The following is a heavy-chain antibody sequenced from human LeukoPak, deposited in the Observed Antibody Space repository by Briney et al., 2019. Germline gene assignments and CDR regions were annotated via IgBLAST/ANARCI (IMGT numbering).Heavy chain of an antibody. D-gene: IGHD3-22*01. CDR1: GFIFSSSG. CDR2: IVENGGNT. V-gene: IGHV3-23*01. CDR3: AKGAYYDL. J-gene: IGHJ4*02. Sequence: GGSLRLSCVASGFIFSSSGMSWVRQAPGKGLEWVSTIVENGGNTYYPDSVKGRFTISRDNSKNTLYLQMNSLRVEDTAVYYCAKGAYYDLWGQGTLVTVSS.